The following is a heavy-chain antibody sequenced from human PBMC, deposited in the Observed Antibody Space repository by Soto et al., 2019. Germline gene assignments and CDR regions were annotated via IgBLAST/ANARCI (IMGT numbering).Heavy chain of an antibody. V-gene: IGHV3-48*02. D-gene: IGHD2-2*01. CDR1: GFTFSSYS. CDR2: ISSSSSTI. Sequence: GGSLRLSCAASGFTFSSYSMNWVRQAPGKGLEWVSYISSSSSTIYYADSVKGRFTISRDNAKNSLYLQMNSLRDEDTAVYYCASPIVVVPAATNDAFDIWGQGTMVTVSS. J-gene: IGHJ3*02. CDR3: ASPIVVVPAATNDAFDI.